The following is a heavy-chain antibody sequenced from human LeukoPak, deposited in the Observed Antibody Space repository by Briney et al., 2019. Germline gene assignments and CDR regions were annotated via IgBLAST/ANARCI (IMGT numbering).Heavy chain of an antibody. V-gene: IGHV5-51*01. D-gene: IGHD2-21*02. J-gene: IGHJ4*02. Sequence: GESLKISCKGSGYRFTSYWIGWVRQMPGKGLEWMGIIYPGDSDTRYSPSFEGQVTISADKSISTAYLQWSSLKASDTAMYYCARQAYCGGDCSQPFDYWGQGTLVTVSS. CDR1: GYRFTSYW. CDR3: ARQAYCGGDCSQPFDY. CDR2: IYPGDSDT.